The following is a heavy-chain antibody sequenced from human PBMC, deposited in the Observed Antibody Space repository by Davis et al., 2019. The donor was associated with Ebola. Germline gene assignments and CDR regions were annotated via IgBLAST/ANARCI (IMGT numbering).Heavy chain of an antibody. Sequence: MPSETLSLTCTVSGGSISSYYWSWIRQPPGKGLEWIGSIYYSGSTNYNPSLKSRVTISVDTSKNQFSLKLSSVTAADTAVYYCARQAGWFDPWGQGTLVTVSS. V-gene: IGHV4-59*08. CDR3: ARQAGWFDP. CDR1: GGSISSYY. D-gene: IGHD6-13*01. J-gene: IGHJ5*02. CDR2: IYYSGST.